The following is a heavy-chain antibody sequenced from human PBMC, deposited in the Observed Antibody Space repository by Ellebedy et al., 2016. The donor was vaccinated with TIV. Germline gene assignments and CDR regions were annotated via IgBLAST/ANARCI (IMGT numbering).Heavy chain of an antibody. CDR1: GGSVSSGTYY. CDR3: ARAGGFLWFGTYIIDSLDF. D-gene: IGHD3-10*01. Sequence: SETLSLXCNISGGSVSSGTYYWNWFRQSPGKGLEWIGYIYYSGMTSYNPSLKSRALISVGTSKSHISLRLASVTAADTAVYYCARAGGFLWFGTYIIDSLDFWGQGILVTVSS. CDR2: IYYSGMT. V-gene: IGHV4-61*03. J-gene: IGHJ4*02.